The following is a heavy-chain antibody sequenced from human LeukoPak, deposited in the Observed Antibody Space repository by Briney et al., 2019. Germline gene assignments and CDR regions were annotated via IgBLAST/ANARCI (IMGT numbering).Heavy chain of an antibody. J-gene: IGHJ5*02. V-gene: IGHV4-59*01. D-gene: IGHD3-22*01. CDR2: IYYSGST. CDR3: ARDMYYYDSSGYANWFDP. Sequence: SETLSLTCTVSGGSISSYYWSWIRQPPGKGLEWIGYIYYSGSTNYNPSLKSRVTISVDTSKNQFSLKLSSVTAADTAVYYCARDMYYYDSSGYANWFDPWGHGTLVTVSS. CDR1: GGSISSYY.